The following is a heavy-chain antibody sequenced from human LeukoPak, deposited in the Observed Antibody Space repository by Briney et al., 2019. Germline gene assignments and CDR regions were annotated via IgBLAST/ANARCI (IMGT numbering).Heavy chain of an antibody. CDR1: RFTFSNYW. D-gene: IGHD2-2*01. CDR2: IKQDGSEK. CDR3: ARDRCSSTSCFIDY. V-gene: IGHV3-7*04. J-gene: IGHJ4*02. Sequence: GGSLRPSCAVSRFTFSNYWMSWVRQAPGRGLEWVANIKQDGSEKYYVDSVKGRFTISRDNAKNSLYLQMNSLRAEDRAVYYCARDRCSSTSCFIDYWGQGTLVTVSS.